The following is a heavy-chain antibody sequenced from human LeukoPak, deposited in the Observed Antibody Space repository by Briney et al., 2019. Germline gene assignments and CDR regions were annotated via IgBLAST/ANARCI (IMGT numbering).Heavy chain of an antibody. Sequence: AETLSLTCTVSGGSISSYYWSWIRQPPGKGLEWIGYIYYSGSTNYNPSLKSRVTISVDTSKNQFSLKLSSVTAADTAVYYCATVYNETDAFDIWGQGTMVTVSS. V-gene: IGHV4-59*01. CDR3: ATVYNETDAFDI. CDR2: IYYSGST. J-gene: IGHJ3*02. D-gene: IGHD5-24*01. CDR1: GGSISSYY.